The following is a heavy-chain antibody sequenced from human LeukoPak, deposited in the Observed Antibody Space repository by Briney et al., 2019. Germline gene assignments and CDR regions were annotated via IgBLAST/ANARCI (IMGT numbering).Heavy chain of an antibody. CDR2: IIPIFCTA. CDR1: VRTFSRYD. D-gene: IGHD3-3*01. CDR3: ASSPPLFGVVKTYYYYMYV. Sequence: SVKVSCKASVRTFSRYDISWVRQAPGKGLECMGGIIPIFCTANYAQKFQRRVTITTDESTSTAYMELSSLRSDVTARYYCASSPPLFGVVKTYYYYMYVWGKGTTVTVSS. J-gene: IGHJ6*03. V-gene: IGHV1-69*05.